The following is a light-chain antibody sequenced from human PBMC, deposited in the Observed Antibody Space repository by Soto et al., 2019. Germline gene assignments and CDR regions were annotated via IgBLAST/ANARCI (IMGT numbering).Light chain of an antibody. Sequence: QSALTQPASVSESPGQSITISCTGTSSDIGVSTFVSWYQQHPGKAPELIIYEVSDRPSGVSHRFSGSKSGNTASLTISGLQAEDEADYYCSSYTTSHTRVFGGGTQLTVL. CDR2: EVS. J-gene: IGLJ2*01. CDR3: SSYTTSHTRV. CDR1: SSDIGVSTF. V-gene: IGLV2-14*01.